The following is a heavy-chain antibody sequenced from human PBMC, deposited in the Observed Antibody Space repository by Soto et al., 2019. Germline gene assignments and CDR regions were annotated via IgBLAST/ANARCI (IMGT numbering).Heavy chain of an antibody. V-gene: IGHV1-3*01. CDR1: GYTFTDYA. J-gene: IGHJ4*02. D-gene: IGHD6-13*01. CDR3: ARGRWSQTATDYYLDY. CDR2: INAGNGKT. Sequence: QVQLEQSGAEVKKHGASGKVSCKASGYTFTDYAIHWVRQAPGQRLEWMGWINAGNGKTKYSQNFQGRVTITRDTSASTAYMELSSLRSEDTAVYYCARGRWSQTATDYYLDYCGQGTLVTVSS.